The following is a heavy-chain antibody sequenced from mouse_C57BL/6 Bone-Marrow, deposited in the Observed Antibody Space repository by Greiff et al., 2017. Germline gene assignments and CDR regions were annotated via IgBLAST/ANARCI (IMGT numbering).Heavy chain of an antibody. Sequence: SGAELVRPGASVKMSCKASGYTFTSYNMHWVKQTPRQGLEWIGAINPGNGDTAYNQKFKGKATLTVDKSSSTAYMQLSSLTSEDSAVYFCARDYDLPRGYFDVWGTGTTVTVSS. V-gene: IGHV1-12*01. CDR2: INPGNGDT. CDR3: ARDYDLPRGYFDV. J-gene: IGHJ1*03. CDR1: GYTFTSYN. D-gene: IGHD2-4*01.